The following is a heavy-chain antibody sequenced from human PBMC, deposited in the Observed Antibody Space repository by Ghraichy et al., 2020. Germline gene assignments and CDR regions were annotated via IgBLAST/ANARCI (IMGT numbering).Heavy chain of an antibody. D-gene: IGHD4-23*01. V-gene: IGHV3-33*01. Sequence: GGSLRLSCGASGFTFSSYGMHWVRQAPGKGLEWVALIWYDGNNKYHADSVKGRFTISRDNSKNTLYLQMNSLRAEDTAVYYCARGYYGGNSDFDYWGQGTLVTVSS. CDR2: IWYDGNNK. J-gene: IGHJ4*02. CDR3: ARGYYGGNSDFDY. CDR1: GFTFSSYG.